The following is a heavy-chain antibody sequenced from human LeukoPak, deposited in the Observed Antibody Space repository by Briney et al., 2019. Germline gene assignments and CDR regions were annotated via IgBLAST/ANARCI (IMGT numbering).Heavy chain of an antibody. CDR3: AREPSGNFGQLVSSAEYFQH. CDR2: ISFDGDNE. Sequence: GRSLRLSCATSGFTFSNYAIHWVRQAPGKGLEWVADISFDGDNEYYADSVRGRFMIARDNSKNTVYLQMNSLTIEDTAVYYCAREPSGNFGQLVSSAEYFQHWGQGTRVTVSS. CDR1: GFTFSNYA. V-gene: IGHV3-30-3*01. D-gene: IGHD5/OR15-5a*01. J-gene: IGHJ1*01.